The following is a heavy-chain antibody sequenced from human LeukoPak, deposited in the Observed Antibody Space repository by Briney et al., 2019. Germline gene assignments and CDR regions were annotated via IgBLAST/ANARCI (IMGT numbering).Heavy chain of an antibody. CDR2: ISGSGDTT. V-gene: IGHV3-23*01. CDR3: AKDGPYYYYYMDV. CDR1: RFTFSSYT. J-gene: IGHJ6*03. Sequence: GGSLRLSCAASRFTFSSYTMSWVRQAPGKGLEWVSAISGSGDTTYYADSVKGRFTISRDNSKNTLYLQMNSLRAEDTAVYYCAKDGPYYYYYMDVWGKGTTVTISS.